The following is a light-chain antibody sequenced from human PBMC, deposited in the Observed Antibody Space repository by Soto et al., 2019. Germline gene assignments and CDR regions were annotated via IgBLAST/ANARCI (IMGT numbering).Light chain of an antibody. CDR1: QSLSSY. J-gene: IGKJ1*01. CDR3: QRSDSTPPT. CDR2: AAS. Sequence: DIQMTQSPSSLSASVGDRVTITCRASQSLSSYLNWYQQKPGKAPKLLIYAASSLQSGVPARFSGSGSGTDFTLTISSLQPEDSATYYCQRSDSTPPTFGQGTKVEIK. V-gene: IGKV1-39*01.